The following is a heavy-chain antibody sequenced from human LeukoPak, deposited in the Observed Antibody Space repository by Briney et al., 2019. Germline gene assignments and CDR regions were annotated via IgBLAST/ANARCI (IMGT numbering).Heavy chain of an antibody. J-gene: IGHJ5*02. V-gene: IGHV4-31*03. Sequence: SETLSLTCTVSGVSISSGRYYWSWIRQYPGKGLEWIGYIYYSGSTSYNPSLKSRVTISVDTSKNRFSLNLTSVSAADTAVYYCAREGGSYYHWFDPWGQGTLVTVSS. D-gene: IGHD1-26*01. CDR2: IYYSGST. CDR3: AREGGSYYHWFDP. CDR1: GVSISSGRYY.